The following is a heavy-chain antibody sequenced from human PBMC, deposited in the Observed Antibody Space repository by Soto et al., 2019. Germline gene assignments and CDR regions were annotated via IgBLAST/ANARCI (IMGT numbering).Heavy chain of an antibody. J-gene: IGHJ4*02. V-gene: IGHV1-3*01. CDR3: ARDWAHYDSSGPGDY. Sequence: GASVKVSCKAFGYTFTSYPMHWVRQAPGQRLELMGWINAGNGDTKYSQKFQGRVAITRDTSAITAYMELSSLRSEDTAVYYCARDWAHYDSSGPGDYWGQGTLVTVSS. D-gene: IGHD3-22*01. CDR1: GYTFTSYP. CDR2: INAGNGDT.